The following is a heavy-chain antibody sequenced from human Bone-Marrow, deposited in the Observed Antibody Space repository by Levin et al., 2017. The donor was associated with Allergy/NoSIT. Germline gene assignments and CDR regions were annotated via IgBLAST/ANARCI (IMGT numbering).Heavy chain of an antibody. CDR2: TYYTGVT. D-gene: IGHD2-15*01. Sequence: PSETLSLTCTVSGGSVTSGSFYWSWIRQPPGKGLEWIGYTYYTGVTNYNPSLKSRVTISVDTSKNQFSLKVTSVTAADTAVYYCARDGGLEAREWFDPWGQGTLVTVSS. J-gene: IGHJ5*02. V-gene: IGHV4-61*01. CDR1: GGSVTSGSFY. CDR3: ARDGGLEAREWFDP.